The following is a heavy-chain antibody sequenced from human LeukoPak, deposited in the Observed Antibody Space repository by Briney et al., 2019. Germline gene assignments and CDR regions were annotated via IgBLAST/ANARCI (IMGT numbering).Heavy chain of an antibody. V-gene: IGHV4-39*07. J-gene: IGHJ4*02. D-gene: IGHD6-19*01. CDR1: GGSISSSSYY. CDR3: ASPGWTPHY. Sequence: SETLSLTCTVSGGSISSSSYYWGWIRQPPGKGLEWIGEINHSGSTNYNPSLKSRVTISVDTSKNQFSLKLSSVTAADTAVYYCASPGWTPHYWGQGTLVTVSS. CDR2: INHSGST.